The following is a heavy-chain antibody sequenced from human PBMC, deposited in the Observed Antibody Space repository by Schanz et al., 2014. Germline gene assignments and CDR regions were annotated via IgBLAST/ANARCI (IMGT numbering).Heavy chain of an antibody. V-gene: IGHV1-46*01. D-gene: IGHD1-1*01. CDR3: ARVGKTGGFDY. CDR2: IDPSGGST. Sequence: QVQLVQSGAEVKKPGASVKVSCKASGYTFTSYYMHCVRQAPGQGLEWMGIIDPSGGSTSYTQKFQGRVTMTRDTSTSTLYMTLSSLRSEDTAVYYCARVGKTGGFDYWGQGTLVTVSS. J-gene: IGHJ4*02. CDR1: GYTFTSYY.